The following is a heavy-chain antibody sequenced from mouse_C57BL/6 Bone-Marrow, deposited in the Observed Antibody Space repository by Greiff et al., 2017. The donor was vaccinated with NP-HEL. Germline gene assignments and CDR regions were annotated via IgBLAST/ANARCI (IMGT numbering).Heavy chain of an antibody. V-gene: IGHV1-82*01. J-gene: IGHJ2*01. CDR3: ALPPLFITTVVDY. D-gene: IGHD1-1*01. Sequence: VQLQESGPELVKPGASVKISCKASGYAFSSSWMNWVKQRPGKGLEWIGRIYPGDGDTNYNGKFKGKATLTADKSSSTAYMQLSSLTSEDSAAYCCALPPLFITTVVDYWGQGTTLTVSS. CDR1: GYAFSSSW. CDR2: IYPGDGDT.